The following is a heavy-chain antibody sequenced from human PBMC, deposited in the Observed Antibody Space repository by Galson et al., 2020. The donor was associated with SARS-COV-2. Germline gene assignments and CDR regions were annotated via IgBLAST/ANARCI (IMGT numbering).Heavy chain of an antibody. CDR2: ISSSSSYT. CDR3: ARGDSIAAASS. CDR1: GFTFSDYY. D-gene: IGHD6-25*01. J-gene: IGHJ4*02. Sequence: GESLKISCAASGFTFSDYYMSWIRQAPGKGLEWVSYISSSSSYTNYADSVKGRFTISRDNAKNSLYLQMNSLRAEDTAVYYCARGDSIAAASSWGQGTLVTVSS. V-gene: IGHV3-11*06.